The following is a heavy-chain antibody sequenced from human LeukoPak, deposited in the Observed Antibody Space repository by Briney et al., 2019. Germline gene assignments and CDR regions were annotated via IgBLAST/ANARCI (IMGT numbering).Heavy chain of an antibody. V-gene: IGHV1-58*02. CDR1: GFTFTSSA. D-gene: IGHD1-26*01. CDR2: IVVGSGNT. J-gene: IGHJ5*02. Sequence: SVKVSCKASGFTFTSSAMQWVRQARGQRLEWIGWIVVGSGNTNYAQKFQERVTITRDMSTSTAYMELSSLRSEDTAVYYYAADSGSSPEGWFDPWGQGTLVTVSS. CDR3: AADSGSSPEGWFDP.